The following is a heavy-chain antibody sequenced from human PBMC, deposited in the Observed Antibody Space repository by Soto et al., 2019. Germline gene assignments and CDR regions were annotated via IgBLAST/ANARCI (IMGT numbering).Heavy chain of an antibody. Sequence: QVHLVESGGGVVQPGTSLRLSCVGSGFTFRSYVIQWVRQAPGKGLEWVALTSYDGSNNFYGDSVKGRFTISRDNSRNTVELQMDSLRLEDTALYYCARWGTTGGLDVWGQGTLVSVSS. CDR2: TSYDGSNN. V-gene: IGHV3-33*05. CDR3: ARWGTTGGLDV. CDR1: GFTFRSYV. J-gene: IGHJ4*02. D-gene: IGHD3-16*01.